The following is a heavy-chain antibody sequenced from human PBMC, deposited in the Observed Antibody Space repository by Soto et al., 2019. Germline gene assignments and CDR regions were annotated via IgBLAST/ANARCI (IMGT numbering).Heavy chain of an antibody. J-gene: IGHJ6*02. CDR1: GFTFSSYS. D-gene: IGHD5-18*01. V-gene: IGHV3-21*01. Sequence: EVQLVESGGGLVKPGGSLRLSCAASGFTFSSYSMNWVRQAPGKGLEWVSSISSSSSYIYYADSVKGRFTISRDNAKNSXYLQMNSLRAEDTAVYYCARGWSSYGTYYYYGMDVWGQGTTVTVSS. CDR3: ARGWSSYGTYYYYGMDV. CDR2: ISSSSSYI.